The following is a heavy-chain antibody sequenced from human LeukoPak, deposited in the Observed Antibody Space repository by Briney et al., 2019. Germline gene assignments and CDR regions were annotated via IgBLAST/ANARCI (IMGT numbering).Heavy chain of an antibody. J-gene: IGHJ4*02. V-gene: IGHV1-46*01. D-gene: IGHD6-6*01. Sequence: ASVKVSCRASGYSFTSYYMHWVRQAPGQGLEWMGTIHPTNSGTTYAQQFQGRATMTTDTSTSTVYMELSSLRSEDTAVYYCARSIPTRCLDSWGQGTLVTVSS. CDR2: IHPTNSGT. CDR1: GYSFTSYY. CDR3: ARSIPTRCLDS.